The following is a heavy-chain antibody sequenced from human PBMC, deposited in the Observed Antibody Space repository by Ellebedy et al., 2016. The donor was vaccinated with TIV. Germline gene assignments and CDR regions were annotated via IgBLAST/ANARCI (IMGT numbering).Heavy chain of an antibody. V-gene: IGHV5-10-1*01. CDR2: IDPSDSYT. Sequence: KVSCKASGYSFTSYWISWVRQMPGKGLEWMGRIDPSDSYTNYSPSFQGHVTISADKSISTAYLQWSSLKASDTAMYYCARGGDHDWVFDYWGQGTLVTVSS. CDR3: ARGGDHDWVFDY. CDR1: GYSFTSYW. D-gene: IGHD3-16*01. J-gene: IGHJ4*02.